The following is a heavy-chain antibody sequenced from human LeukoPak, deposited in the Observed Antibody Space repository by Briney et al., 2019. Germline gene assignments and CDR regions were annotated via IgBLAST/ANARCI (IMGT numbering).Heavy chain of an antibody. CDR2: ISSSGSTI. J-gene: IGHJ3*02. CDR3: ASGVHYTSGWIDI. D-gene: IGHD6-19*01. Sequence: PGGSLRLSCAASGFIFRSNEMNWVRQAPGKGLEWLSYISSSGSTIHYVDSVKGRFTISRDNAKNSLFLQTNSLRAEDTAVYYCASGVHYTSGWIDIWGQGTMVTVSS. V-gene: IGHV3-48*03. CDR1: GFIFRSNE.